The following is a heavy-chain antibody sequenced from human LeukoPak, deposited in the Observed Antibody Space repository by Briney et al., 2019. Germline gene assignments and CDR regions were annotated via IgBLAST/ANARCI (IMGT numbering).Heavy chain of an antibody. D-gene: IGHD5-12*01. CDR2: IYYSGST. CDR1: GGSISSYY. Sequence: SETLSLTCTVSGGSISSYYWSWIRQPPGKGLEWIGYIYYSGSTYYNPSLKSRVTISVDTSKNQFSLKLSSVTAADTAVYYCASITVPYSGYDPGAAFDIWGQGTMVTVSS. CDR3: ASITVPYSGYDPGAAFDI. J-gene: IGHJ3*02. V-gene: IGHV4-59*08.